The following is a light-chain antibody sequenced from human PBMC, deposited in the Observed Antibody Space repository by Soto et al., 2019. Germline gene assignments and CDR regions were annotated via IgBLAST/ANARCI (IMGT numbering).Light chain of an antibody. Sequence: EIVMTQSPAALSVSPGERATLSCRASQSVSSKLAWYQQKPGQAPRLLIYGASTRATGIPVRFGGSGSGTEFTLTISSLQSEDFAVYYCQQYNNWPRTFGQGNKVEIK. V-gene: IGKV3-15*01. CDR1: QSVSSK. CDR3: QQYNNWPRT. CDR2: GAS. J-gene: IGKJ1*01.